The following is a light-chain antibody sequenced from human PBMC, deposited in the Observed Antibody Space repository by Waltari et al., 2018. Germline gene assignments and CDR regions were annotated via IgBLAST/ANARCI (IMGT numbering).Light chain of an antibody. CDR3: QQRSNWPLT. V-gene: IGKV3-11*01. Sequence: IVLTPSPATLSLSPGERAALSCRASQSIGSQLAWYQQRPGQAPRLLIDDTSNRATGIPARFSGSGSGTDFTLTISSLQFEDSAVSYCQQRSNWPLTFCGGTNVEIK. CDR1: QSIGSQ. J-gene: IGKJ4*01. CDR2: DTS.